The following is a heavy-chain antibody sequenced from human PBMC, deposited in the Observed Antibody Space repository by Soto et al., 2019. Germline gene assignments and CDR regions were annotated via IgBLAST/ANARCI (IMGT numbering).Heavy chain of an antibody. D-gene: IGHD6-6*01. Sequence: SETLSLTCTVSGGSISSYYWSWIRQPPGKGLEWIGYIYYSGSTNYNPSLKSRVTISVDTSKNQFSLKLSSVTAAGTAVYYCARRGGSSPSYYYYMDVWGKGTTVTVSS. V-gene: IGHV4-59*08. J-gene: IGHJ6*03. CDR2: IYYSGST. CDR3: ARRGGSSPSYYYYMDV. CDR1: GGSISSYY.